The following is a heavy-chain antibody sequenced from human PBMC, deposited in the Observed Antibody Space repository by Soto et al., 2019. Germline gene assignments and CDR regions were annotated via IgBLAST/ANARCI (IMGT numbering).Heavy chain of an antibody. J-gene: IGHJ5*02. V-gene: IGHV1-2*04. CDR3: ARAARPGNWFDP. Sequence: GTSVEACWEAAGFTLATLSMHWVRHAPGQGLEWMGWINPNSGGTNYAQKFQGWVTMTRDTSISTAYMELSRLRSDDTAVYYCARAARPGNWFDPWGQGTLVTVSS. D-gene: IGHD6-6*01. CDR1: GFTLATLS. CDR2: INPNSGGT.